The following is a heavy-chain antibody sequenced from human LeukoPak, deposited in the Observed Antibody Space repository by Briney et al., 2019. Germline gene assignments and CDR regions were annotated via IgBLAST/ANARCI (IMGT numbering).Heavy chain of an antibody. CDR2: ISYDGSNK. CDR1: GFTFSSYG. V-gene: IGHV3-30*18. D-gene: IGHD4-17*01. J-gene: IGHJ5*02. CDR3: AKASPMTTVTIGP. Sequence: PGGSLRLSCAASGFTFSSYGMHWVRQAPGKGLEWVAVISYDGSNKYYADSVKGRFTISRDNSKNTLYLQMNSLRAEDTAVYYCAKASPMTTVTIGPWGQGTLATVSS.